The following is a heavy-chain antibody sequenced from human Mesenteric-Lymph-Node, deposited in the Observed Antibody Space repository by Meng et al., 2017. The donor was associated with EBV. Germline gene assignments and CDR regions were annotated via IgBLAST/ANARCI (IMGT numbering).Heavy chain of an antibody. Sequence: QLQLVQAGAEVKKPRASSKVSCKGSGYTFTRYYIHWVRQAPGQGLEWMGIINPSGDFTSYAPKFQGRVTMTRDTSTNTVYMELSSLRSEDTAVYFCASAWGSGSELDLWGQGTLVTVSS. CDR1: GYTFTRYY. CDR2: INPSGDFT. V-gene: IGHV1-46*01. D-gene: IGHD3-22*01. CDR3: ASAWGSGSELDL. J-gene: IGHJ5*02.